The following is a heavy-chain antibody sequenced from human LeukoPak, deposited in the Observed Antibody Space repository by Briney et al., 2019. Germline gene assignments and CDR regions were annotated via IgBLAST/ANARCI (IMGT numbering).Heavy chain of an antibody. V-gene: IGHV3-7*01. J-gene: IGHJ4*02. CDR3: ATVDTADY. D-gene: IGHD5-18*01. CDR1: GFTFSSYW. CDR2: IKQDGSEK. Sequence: RGSLRLSCAASGFTFSSYWMSWVRQAPGKGLEWVANIKQDGSEKYYVDSVKGRFTISRDNSKNTLYLQMNSLRAEDTAVYYCATVDTADYWGQGTLVTVSS.